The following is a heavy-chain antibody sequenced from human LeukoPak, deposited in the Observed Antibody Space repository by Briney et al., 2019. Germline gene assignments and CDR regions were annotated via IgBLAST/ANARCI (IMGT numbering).Heavy chain of an antibody. J-gene: IGHJ4*02. V-gene: IGHV1-69*13. CDR1: GGTFSSYA. Sequence: PVKVSCKASGGTFSSYAISWVRQAPGQGLEWMGGIIPIFGTANYAQKFQGRVTITADESTSTAYMELSSLRSEDTAVYYCAGAYNWNDPSYFDYWGQGTLVTVSS. CDR2: IIPIFGTA. D-gene: IGHD1-1*01. CDR3: AGAYNWNDPSYFDY.